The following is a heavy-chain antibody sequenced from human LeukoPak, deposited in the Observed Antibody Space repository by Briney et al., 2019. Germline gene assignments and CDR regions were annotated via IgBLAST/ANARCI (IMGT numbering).Heavy chain of an antibody. D-gene: IGHD6-19*01. V-gene: IGHV3-30*02. CDR2: IRFDGTTE. CDR1: GFTLTDYN. J-gene: IGHJ4*02. Sequence: GGSLRLSCGASGFTLTDYNMHWVRQALGKGLEYVAFIRFDGTTEYYTDSVKGRFTMSRDKSKNTLYLQMNGLRGEDTAVYYCARGAAVALELWGQGTLVTVSS. CDR3: ARGAAVALEL.